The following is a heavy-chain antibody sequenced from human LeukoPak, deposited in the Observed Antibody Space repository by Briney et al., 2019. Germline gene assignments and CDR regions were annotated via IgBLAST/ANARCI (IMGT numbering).Heavy chain of an antibody. CDR1: CGAISSSSYY. V-gene: IGHV4-39*01. D-gene: IGHD1-7*01. CDR2: IYYSGST. CDR3: ASVGTTANWFDP. J-gene: IGHJ5*02. Sequence: PSETLSLTCTVSCGAISSSSYYWGGIRQPPGKGLEWIGSIYYSGSTYYNPSLKSRVTISVDTSKNQFSLKLSSVTAADTAVYYCASVGTTANWFDPWGQGTLVTVSS.